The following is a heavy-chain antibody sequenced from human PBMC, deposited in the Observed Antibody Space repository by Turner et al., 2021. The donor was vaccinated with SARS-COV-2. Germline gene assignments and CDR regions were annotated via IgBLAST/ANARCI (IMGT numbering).Heavy chain of an antibody. CDR3: AKARDGYNYFDY. Sequence: QVQLVESGGGVVQPGRSLRLSCAASGFIFSTYGMHWVRQAPGKGLEWVAVISYDGSNKYDADTVKGRFTISRDNSKNTLYLQMNSLRAEDTAVYYCAKARDGYNYFDYWGQGTLVTVSS. V-gene: IGHV3-30*18. CDR1: GFIFSTYG. CDR2: ISYDGSNK. J-gene: IGHJ4*02. D-gene: IGHD5-12*01.